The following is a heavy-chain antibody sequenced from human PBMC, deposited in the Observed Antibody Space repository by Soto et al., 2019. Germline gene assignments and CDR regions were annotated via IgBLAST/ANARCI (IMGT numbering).Heavy chain of an antibody. Sequence: GGSLRLSCAASGFTFSSYSMNWVRQAPGKGLEWVSSISSSSSYIYYADSVKGRFTISRDSAKNSLYLQMNSLRAEDTAVYYCARDGPYSSSSYFDYWGRGTLVTVSS. D-gene: IGHD6-6*01. CDR2: ISSSSSYI. CDR3: ARDGPYSSSSYFDY. J-gene: IGHJ4*02. CDR1: GFTFSSYS. V-gene: IGHV3-21*01.